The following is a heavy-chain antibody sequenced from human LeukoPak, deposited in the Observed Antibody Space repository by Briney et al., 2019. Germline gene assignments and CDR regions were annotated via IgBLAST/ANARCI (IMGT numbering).Heavy chain of an antibody. CDR1: GFTFSSYA. V-gene: IGHV3-23*01. CDR3: ARGIQLWFPYYYGMDV. J-gene: IGHJ6*02. D-gene: IGHD5-18*01. Sequence: SGGSLRLSCAASGFTFSSYAMSWVRQAPGKGREWVSAISGSGGSTYYADSVKGRFTISRDNSKNTLYLQMNSLRAEDTAVYYCARGIQLWFPYYYGMDVWGQGTTVTVSS. CDR2: ISGSGGST.